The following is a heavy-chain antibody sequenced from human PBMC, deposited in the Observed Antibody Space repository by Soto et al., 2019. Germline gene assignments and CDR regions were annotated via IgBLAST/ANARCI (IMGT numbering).Heavy chain of an antibody. D-gene: IGHD2-15*01. CDR3: ARDKGDCSGGSCTFDY. Sequence: EVQLVESGGGLVQPGGSLRLSCAASGVTFSSYEMNWVRQAPGKGLELVSYISSSGSTIYYADSVKGRFTISRDNAKNSLYLQMNSLRAEDTAVYYCARDKGDCSGGSCTFDYWGQGTLVTVSS. CDR2: ISSSGSTI. CDR1: GVTFSSYE. J-gene: IGHJ4*02. V-gene: IGHV3-48*03.